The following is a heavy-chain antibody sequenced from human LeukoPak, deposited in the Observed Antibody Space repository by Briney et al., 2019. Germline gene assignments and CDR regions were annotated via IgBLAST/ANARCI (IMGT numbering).Heavy chain of an antibody. Sequence: GGSLRLSCAASGFTFSSYGMHWVRQAPGKGLEWVAVISYDGSNKYYADSVKGRFTISRDNSKNTLYLQMNSLRAEDTAVYYCAKDPYYYDSRYTPALGHSYYYGMDVWGQGTTVTVSS. CDR1: GFTFSSYG. CDR3: AKDPYYYDSRYTPALGHSYYYGMDV. D-gene: IGHD3-22*01. CDR2: ISYDGSNK. V-gene: IGHV3-30*18. J-gene: IGHJ6*02.